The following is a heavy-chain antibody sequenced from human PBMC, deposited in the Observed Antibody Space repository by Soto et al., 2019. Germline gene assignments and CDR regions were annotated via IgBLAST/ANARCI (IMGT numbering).Heavy chain of an antibody. Sequence: PGVSLRLSCAASGFTFSNYWMSWVRQAPGRGLESVANIKQDGSEKYYVHSVRGRFTASRDNAQSSQYLQMNTLRAEDTAVYYCARGHEFSFDYWGQGVLVKVSS. CDR2: IKQDGSEK. CDR1: GFTFSNYW. CDR3: ARGHEFSFDY. V-gene: IGHV3-7*01. J-gene: IGHJ4*02. D-gene: IGHD3-3*01.